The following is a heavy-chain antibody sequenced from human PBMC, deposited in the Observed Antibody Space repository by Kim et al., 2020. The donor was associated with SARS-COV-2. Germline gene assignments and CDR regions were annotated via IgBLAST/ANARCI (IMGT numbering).Heavy chain of an antibody. Sequence: KSRVTISVDTSKNQFSLKLSSVTAADTAVYYCARRDSSGYYYYYYYGMDVWGQGTTVTVSS. J-gene: IGHJ6*02. D-gene: IGHD3-22*01. CDR3: ARRDSSGYYYYYYYGMDV. V-gene: IGHV4-39*01.